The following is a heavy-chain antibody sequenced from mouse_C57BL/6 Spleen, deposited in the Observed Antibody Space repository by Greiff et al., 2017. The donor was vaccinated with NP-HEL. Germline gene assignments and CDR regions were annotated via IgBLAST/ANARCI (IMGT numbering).Heavy chain of an antibody. J-gene: IGHJ4*01. V-gene: IGHV5-6*01. CDR1: GFTFSSYG. D-gene: IGHD2-4*01. CDR2: ISSGGSYT. CDR3: ARQNYDYDVDAMDY. Sequence: EVKLVESGGDLVKPGGSLKLSCAASGFTFSSYGMSWVRQTPDKRLEWVATISSGGSYTYYPDSVKGRFTISRDNAKNTLYLQMSSLKSEDTAMYYCARQNYDYDVDAMDYWGQGTSVTVSS.